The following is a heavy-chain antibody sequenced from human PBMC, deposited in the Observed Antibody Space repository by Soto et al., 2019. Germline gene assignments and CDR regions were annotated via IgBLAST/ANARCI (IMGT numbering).Heavy chain of an antibody. CDR3: ARDLISRSTLN. D-gene: IGHD6-13*01. CDR2: ISYDGSNK. J-gene: IGHJ4*02. Sequence: GGSLRLSCAASGFTFSSYAMHWVRQAPGKGLEWVAVISYDGSNKYYADSVKGRFTISRDNSKNTLYLQMNSLRAEDTAVYYCARDLISRSTLNWGQGTLVTVSS. V-gene: IGHV3-30-3*01. CDR1: GFTFSSYA.